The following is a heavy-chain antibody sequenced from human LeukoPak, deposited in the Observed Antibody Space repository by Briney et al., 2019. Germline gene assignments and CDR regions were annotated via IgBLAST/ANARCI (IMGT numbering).Heavy chain of an antibody. D-gene: IGHD3-22*01. CDR2: IWYDGSNK. CDR3: AKRGVVIRVILVGFHKEAYYFDS. Sequence: GGSLRLSCAASGFTFSSYGMHWVRQAPGKGLEWVAVIWYDGSNKYYADSVKGRFTISRDNSKNTLYLQMNSLRAEDTAVYFCAKRGVVIRVILVGFHKEAYYFDSWGQGALVTVSS. V-gene: IGHV3-33*06. CDR1: GFTFSSYG. J-gene: IGHJ4*02.